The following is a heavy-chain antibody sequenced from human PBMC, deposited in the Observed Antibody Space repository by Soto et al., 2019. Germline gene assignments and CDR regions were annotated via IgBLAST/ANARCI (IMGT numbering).Heavy chain of an antibody. CDR2: IYHSGST. Sequence: SETLSLTCAVSGGSISSSNWWSWVRQPPGKGLEWIGEIYHSGSTNYNPSLKSRVTISVDKSKNQFSLKLSSVTAADTAVYYCARTGNYYDSSGYYYTIDYWGQGTLVTVSS. J-gene: IGHJ4*02. CDR1: GGSISSSNW. CDR3: ARTGNYYDSSGYYYTIDY. D-gene: IGHD3-22*01. V-gene: IGHV4-4*02.